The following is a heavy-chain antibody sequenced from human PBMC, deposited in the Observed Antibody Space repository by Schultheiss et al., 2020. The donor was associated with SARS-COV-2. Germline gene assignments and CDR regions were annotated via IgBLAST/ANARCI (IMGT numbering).Heavy chain of an antibody. Sequence: SETLSLTCTVSGGSISSYYWSWIRQPPGKGLEWIGYIYYSGSTNYNPSLKSRVTISVDTSKNQFSLKLSSVTAADTAVYYCARAPDGATNSLDFDYWGQGTLVTVSS. D-gene: IGHD1-26*01. V-gene: IGHV4-59*12. CDR2: IYYSGST. CDR3: ARAPDGATNSLDFDY. CDR1: GGSISSYY. J-gene: IGHJ4*02.